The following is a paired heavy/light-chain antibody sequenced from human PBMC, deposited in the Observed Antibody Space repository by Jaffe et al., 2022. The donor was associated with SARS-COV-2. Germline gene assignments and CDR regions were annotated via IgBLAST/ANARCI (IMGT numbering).Light chain of an antibody. J-gene: IGKJ1*01. Sequence: AIQMTQSPSSLSASVGDRVTITCRASQGIRNDVHWFQQRPGEAPKLLIFRASRLQSGVPSRFSGSSSGTDFTLTISSLQPEDFATYYCLQDFNFPWTFGQGTKVDIK. CDR3: LQDFNFPWT. CDR2: RAS. V-gene: IGKV1-6*01. CDR1: QGIRND.
Heavy chain of an antibody. V-gene: IGHV3-53*01. Sequence: EVQLVESGGDLIQPGGSLRLSCAASGFSVSNNYMNWVRQAPGKGLEWVSVLYTGGRTFYADSVKGRFTISRDNSKNTLYLQMNSLRAEDTAVYYCARDSMDVWGQGTPVTVSS. CDR1: GFSVSNNY. CDR3: ARDSMDV. J-gene: IGHJ6*02. CDR2: LYTGGRT.